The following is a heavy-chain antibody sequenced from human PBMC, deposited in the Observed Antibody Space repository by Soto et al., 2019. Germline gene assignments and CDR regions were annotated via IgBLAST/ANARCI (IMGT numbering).Heavy chain of an antibody. Sequence: GGSLRLSCAASGFTFSSYAMSWVRQAPGKGLEWVSAISGSGGSTYYADSVKGRFTISRDNSKNTLYLQMNSLRAEDTAVYYCAKDLESPPDRFITFGGVIAPSFDYWGQGTLVTVSS. CDR3: AKDLESPPDRFITFGGVIAPSFDY. CDR2: ISGSGGST. D-gene: IGHD3-16*02. J-gene: IGHJ4*02. V-gene: IGHV3-23*01. CDR1: GFTFSSYA.